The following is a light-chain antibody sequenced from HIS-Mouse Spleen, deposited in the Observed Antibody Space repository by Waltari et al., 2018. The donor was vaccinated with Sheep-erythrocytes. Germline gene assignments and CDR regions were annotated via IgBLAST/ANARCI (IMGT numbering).Light chain of an antibody. J-gene: IGLJ1*01. CDR3: CSYAGSYNHV. V-gene: IGLV2-11*01. CDR1: SSDVGGYNY. Sequence: QSALTQPRSVSGSPGQSVTISCTGTSSDVGGYNYVSWYQQHPGKAPKLLIYDVSKRPSWVPDSFSGAKSGNTASLTISGLQAEDEADYCCCSYAGSYNHVFATGTKVTVL. CDR2: DVS.